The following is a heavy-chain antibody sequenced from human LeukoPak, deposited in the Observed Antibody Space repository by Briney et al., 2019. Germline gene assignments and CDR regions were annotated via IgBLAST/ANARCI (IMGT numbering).Heavy chain of an antibody. CDR3: ARAGVTYYYDSSGYYLSAIDY. V-gene: IGHV1-2*02. CDR2: INPNSGGT. D-gene: IGHD3-22*01. CDR1: GYTFTGYY. J-gene: IGHJ4*02. Sequence: ASVKVSCKASGYTFTGYYMHWVRPAPGQGLEWMGWINPNSGGTNYAQKFQGRVTMTRDTSISTAYMELSRLRSDDTAVYYCARAGVTYYYDSSGYYLSAIDYWGQGTLVTVSS.